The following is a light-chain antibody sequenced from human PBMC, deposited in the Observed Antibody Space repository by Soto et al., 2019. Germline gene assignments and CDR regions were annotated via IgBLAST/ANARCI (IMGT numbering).Light chain of an antibody. CDR1: QTILYFSNNKNF. J-gene: IGKJ5*01. CDR3: QPYDNSIT. Sequence: DTVMTQSQESLSVSLCERATINCKCSQTILYFSNNKNFLAWYQQKAGQPPKLLITWASTRESGVPDRFSGSGSGTDFTLTISSLQAEDVAVYYCQPYDNSITFGEGTRLEIK. CDR2: WAS. V-gene: IGKV4-1*01.